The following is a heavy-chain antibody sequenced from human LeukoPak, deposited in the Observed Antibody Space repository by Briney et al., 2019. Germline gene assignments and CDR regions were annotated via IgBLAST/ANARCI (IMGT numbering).Heavy chain of an antibody. Sequence: HPGGSLRLSCAASGFTFSSYGMHWVRQAPGKGLEWVAFIRYDGSNKYYADSVKGRFTISRDNSKNTLYLQMNSLRAEDTAVYYCAKDPYMVRGAHFGYWGQGTLVTVSS. CDR2: IRYDGSNK. V-gene: IGHV3-30*02. D-gene: IGHD3-10*01. J-gene: IGHJ4*02. CDR3: AKDPYMVRGAHFGY. CDR1: GFTFSSYG.